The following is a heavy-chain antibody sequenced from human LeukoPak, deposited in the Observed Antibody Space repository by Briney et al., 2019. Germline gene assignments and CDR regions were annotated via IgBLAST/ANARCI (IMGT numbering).Heavy chain of an antibody. CDR2: IYYSGST. J-gene: IGHJ4*02. CDR3: ARHDYGDCAFDY. Sequence: PSETLSLTCTVSGGSISSSSYYWGWIRQPPGKGLEWIGSIYYSGSTYYNPSLKSRVTISVDTSKNQFSLKLSSVTAADTAVYYCARHDYGDCAFDYWGQGTLVTVSS. V-gene: IGHV4-39*01. CDR1: GGSISSSSYY. D-gene: IGHD4-17*01.